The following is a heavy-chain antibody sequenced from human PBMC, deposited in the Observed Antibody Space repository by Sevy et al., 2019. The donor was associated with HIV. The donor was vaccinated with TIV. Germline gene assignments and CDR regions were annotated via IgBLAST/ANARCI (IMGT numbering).Heavy chain of an antibody. CDR2: ISSSSSYI. V-gene: IGHV3-21*01. CDR1: GFIFSNYN. J-gene: IGHJ4*02. Sequence: GGSLRLSCAASGFIFSNYNMNWVRQAPGKGLEWVSSISSSSSYIYYADSVKGRFTISRDNAKNSLYLQMNSLRAEDTAVYYSAGENYYDSEGYRFDYWGQGTLVTVSS. CDR3: AGENYYDSEGYRFDY. D-gene: IGHD3-22*01.